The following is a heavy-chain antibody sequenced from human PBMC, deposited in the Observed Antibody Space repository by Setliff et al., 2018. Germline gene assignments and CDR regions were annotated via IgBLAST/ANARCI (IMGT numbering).Heavy chain of an antibody. J-gene: IGHJ3*02. CDR2: IYYSGST. CDR1: GGSISSSSYY. Sequence: SETLSLTCTVSGGSISSSSYYWGWIRQSPGRGLEWIGSIYYSGSTYYNPSLKSRVTISVDTSKNQFSLKLSSVTAADTAVYYCARGRGISMIVVVTHDAFDIWGQGTMVTVSS. D-gene: IGHD3-22*01. V-gene: IGHV4-39*07. CDR3: ARGRGISMIVVVTHDAFDI.